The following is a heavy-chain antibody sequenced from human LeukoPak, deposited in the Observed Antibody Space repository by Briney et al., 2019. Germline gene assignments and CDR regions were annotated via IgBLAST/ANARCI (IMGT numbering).Heavy chain of an antibody. Sequence: ASVKVSCKASGNTFTGYYMHWVRQAPGQGLEWMGWINPNSGGTNYAQKFQGRVTMTRDTSTSTAYMELSRLRSDDTAVYYCARDRGGYDPGFDYWGQGTLVTVSS. CDR2: INPNSGGT. CDR1: GNTFTGYY. V-gene: IGHV1-2*02. CDR3: ARDRGGYDPGFDY. J-gene: IGHJ4*02. D-gene: IGHD5-12*01.